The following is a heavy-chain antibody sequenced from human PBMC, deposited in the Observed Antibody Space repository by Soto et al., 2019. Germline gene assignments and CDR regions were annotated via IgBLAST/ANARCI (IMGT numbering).Heavy chain of an antibody. J-gene: IGHJ4*02. V-gene: IGHV3-33*01. D-gene: IGHD3-22*01. CDR3: ARDGRAYYYDSSGYYYGY. CDR2: IWYDGSNK. Sequence: PGGSLRLSCAASGFTFSSYGMHWVRQAPGKGLEWVAVIWYDGSNKYYADSVKGRFTISRDNSKNTLYLQMNSLRAEDTAVYYCARDGRAYYYDSSGYYYGYWGQGTLVTVSS. CDR1: GFTFSSYG.